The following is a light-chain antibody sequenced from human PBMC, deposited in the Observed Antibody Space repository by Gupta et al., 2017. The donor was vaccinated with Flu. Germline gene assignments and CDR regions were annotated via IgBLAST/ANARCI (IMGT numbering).Light chain of an antibody. Sequence: EIVMTQSTATLSVSPGERATLSCRASQSVRSNLAWYQQKPGQAPRLLIYGASTRDTGIPARFSGSGYGTEFTLTISSRQSEDFAVYYCQQDNNWPPWTFGQGTKVEIK. CDR2: GAS. V-gene: IGKV3-15*01. J-gene: IGKJ1*01. CDR3: QQDNNWPPWT. CDR1: QSVRSN.